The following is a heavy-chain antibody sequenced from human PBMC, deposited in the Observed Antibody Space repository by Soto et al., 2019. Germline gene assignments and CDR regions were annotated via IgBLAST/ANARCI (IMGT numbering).Heavy chain of an antibody. D-gene: IGHD3-22*01. J-gene: IGHJ4*02. CDR3: ARAHYGPSGYYFDS. V-gene: IGHV4-30-2*01. CDR2: IYHTGST. Sequence: PSETLSLTCTVSVDSISSGGYSWSWIRQPPQKGLEWIGYIYHTGSTSYSPSLKSRVTISVDKSKNQFSLILNSVTAADTAIYYCARAHYGPSGYYFDSWGQGTLVTVSS. CDR1: VDSISSGGYS.